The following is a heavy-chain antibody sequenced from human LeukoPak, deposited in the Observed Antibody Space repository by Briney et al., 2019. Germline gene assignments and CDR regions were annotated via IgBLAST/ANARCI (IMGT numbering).Heavy chain of an antibody. CDR2: INHSGST. CDR1: GGSFSGYY. D-gene: IGHD3-22*01. CDR3: ARGYDSSGYYVDY. J-gene: IGHJ4*02. Sequence: PSETLSLTCAVYGGSFSGYYWSWIRQPPGKGLEWIGEINHSGSTNYNPSLKSRVTISVDTSKNQFSLKLSSVTAADTAVYYCARGYDSSGYYVDYWGQGTLVTVSS. V-gene: IGHV4-34*01.